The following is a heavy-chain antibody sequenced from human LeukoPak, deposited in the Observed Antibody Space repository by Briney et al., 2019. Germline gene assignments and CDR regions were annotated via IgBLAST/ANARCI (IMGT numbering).Heavy chain of an antibody. J-gene: IGHJ4*02. V-gene: IGHV4-34*01. CDR2: INHSGST. Sequence: SETLSLTCAVYGGSFSGYYWSWIRQPPGKGLEWIGEINHSGSTNYNPSLKSRVTISVDTSKNQFSLKLSSVTAADTAVYYCAIDSNFDYWGQGTLVTVSS. D-gene: IGHD6-13*01. CDR1: GGSFSGYY. CDR3: AIDSNFDY.